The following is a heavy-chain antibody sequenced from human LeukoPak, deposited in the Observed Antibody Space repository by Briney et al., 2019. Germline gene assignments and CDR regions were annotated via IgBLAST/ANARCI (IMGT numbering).Heavy chain of an antibody. D-gene: IGHD3-10*01. Sequence: GESLQISCKGSGYSFTSYWISWVCQMPGKGLEWMGRIDPSDSYTNYSPSFQGHVTISADKSISTAYLQWSSLKASDTAMYYCARSRFVRVTVGLINYYYGMDVWGKGTTVTVSS. CDR3: ARSRFVRVTVGLINYYYGMDV. CDR2: IDPSDSYT. J-gene: IGHJ6*04. CDR1: GYSFTSYW. V-gene: IGHV5-10-1*01.